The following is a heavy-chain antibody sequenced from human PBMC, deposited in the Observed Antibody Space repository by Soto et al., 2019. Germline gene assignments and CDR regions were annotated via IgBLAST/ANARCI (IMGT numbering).Heavy chain of an antibody. V-gene: IGHV3-48*02. D-gene: IGHD3-9*01. Sequence: GGSLRLSCAASGFTFSSYSMNWVRQAPGKGLEWVSYISSSSSTIYYADSVKGRFTISRDNAKNSLYLQMNSLRDEDTAVYYCARDFILTGYYTYFDYWGQGTLVTVSS. CDR1: GFTFSSYS. CDR2: ISSSSSTI. J-gene: IGHJ4*02. CDR3: ARDFILTGYYTYFDY.